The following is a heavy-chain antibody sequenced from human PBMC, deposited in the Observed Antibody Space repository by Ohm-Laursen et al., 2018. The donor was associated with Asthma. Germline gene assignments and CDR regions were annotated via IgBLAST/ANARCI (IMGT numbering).Heavy chain of an antibody. V-gene: IGHV1-18*01. CDR3: ARGLYDILTGYYKHPVDH. J-gene: IGHJ4*02. Sequence: VASVKVSCKSSGGTFSNYGITWVRQAPGQGLEWMGWITTHNGNTNYVQKLQGRVTMTTDTSTSTAYMDLSSLTSDDTAVYYCARGLYDILTGYYKHPVDHWGRGTLVTVSS. CDR2: ITTHNGNT. D-gene: IGHD3-9*01. CDR1: GGTFSNYG.